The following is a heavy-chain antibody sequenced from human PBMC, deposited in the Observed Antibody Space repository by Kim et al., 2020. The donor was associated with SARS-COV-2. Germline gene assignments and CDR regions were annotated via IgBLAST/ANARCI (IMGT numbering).Heavy chain of an antibody. CDR1: GGSISSYY. CDR3: ARQGTSYPYYFDY. D-gene: IGHD5-18*01. J-gene: IGHJ4*02. CDR2: IHYSGST. V-gene: IGHV4-59*08. Sequence: LETLSLTCTFSGGSISSYYWSWIRQPPGKGLEWIGYIHYSGSTNYNPSLKSRVTISVDTSKNQFSLKLSSVTAADTAVYYCARQGTSYPYYFDYWDQGTLVTVSS.